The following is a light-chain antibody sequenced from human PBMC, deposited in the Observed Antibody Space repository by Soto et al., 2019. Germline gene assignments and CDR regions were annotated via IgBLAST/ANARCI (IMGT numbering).Light chain of an antibody. V-gene: IGLV2-23*02. CDR1: SSDIGSYNL. CDR3: CSYAGSGKVV. CDR2: EVS. J-gene: IGLJ3*02. Sequence: QSVLTQPASVSGSLGQSISISCTGTSSDIGSYNLVSWYQQYPGKAPKLMILEVSERPSGVSNRFSGSKSGDTASLTISGLQAEDEADYYCCSYAGSGKVVFGGGTKSPS.